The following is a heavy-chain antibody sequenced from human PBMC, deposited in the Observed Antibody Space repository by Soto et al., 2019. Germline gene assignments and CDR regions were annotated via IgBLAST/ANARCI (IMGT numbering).Heavy chain of an antibody. D-gene: IGHD3-3*01. J-gene: IGHJ6*03. Sequence: SETLSLTCTVSGGSISSYYWSWIRQPPGKGLEWIGYIYYSGSTNYNPSLKSRVTISGDTSKNQFSLKLSSVTAADTAVYYCARGDYDFWSGHYMDIWGKGTTVTVSS. CDR3: ARGDYDFWSGHYMDI. V-gene: IGHV4-59*01. CDR2: IYYSGST. CDR1: GGSISSYY.